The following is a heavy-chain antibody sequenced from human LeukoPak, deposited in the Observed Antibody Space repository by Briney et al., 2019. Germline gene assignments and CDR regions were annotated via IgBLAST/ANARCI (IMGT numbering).Heavy chain of an antibody. Sequence: GGSLRLSCAASGFTFSSYAMSWVRQAPGKGLEWVSAISGSGGSTYYADSVKGRFTISRDNSKNTLCLQMNSLRAEDTAVYYCAKTHPITMIVVVITPFDYWGQGTLVTVSS. V-gene: IGHV3-23*01. CDR3: AKTHPITMIVVVITPFDY. D-gene: IGHD3-22*01. J-gene: IGHJ4*02. CDR2: ISGSGGST. CDR1: GFTFSSYA.